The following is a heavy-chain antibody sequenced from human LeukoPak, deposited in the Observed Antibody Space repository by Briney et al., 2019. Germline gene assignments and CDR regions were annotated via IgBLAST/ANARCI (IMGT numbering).Heavy chain of an antibody. CDR2: IIAYNGNT. Sequence: ASVWVSCEPSRDTFTSFGISWVRHDPGQGLGWMGWIIAYNGNTNYAQKLQGRVTMTTDTSTSTAYIWVWSLRSDGTCVYYSAMDQYSGSYGLPDYWGQGTLITVSS. V-gene: IGHV1-18*01. CDR3: AMDQYSGSYGLPDY. J-gene: IGHJ4*02. D-gene: IGHD1-26*01. CDR1: RDTFTSFG.